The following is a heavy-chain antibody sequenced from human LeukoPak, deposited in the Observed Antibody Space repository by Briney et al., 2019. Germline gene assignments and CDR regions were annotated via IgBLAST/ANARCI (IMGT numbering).Heavy chain of an antibody. CDR1: GFTFSDYP. CDR3: AGVHYGRVENDY. D-gene: IGHD3-10*01. Sequence: PGGSLRLSCAASGFTFSDYPMSWIRQAPGKGLEWISDISDTAKTIHYADSVRGRFTISRDNAKNSLYLQMNSLRDEDTAVYYCAGVHYGRVENDYWGQGTLVTVSS. J-gene: IGHJ4*02. CDR2: ISDTAKTI. V-gene: IGHV3-11*04.